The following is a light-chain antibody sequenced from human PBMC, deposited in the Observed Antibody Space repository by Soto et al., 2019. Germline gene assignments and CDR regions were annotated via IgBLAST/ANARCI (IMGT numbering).Light chain of an antibody. Sequence: DIQMTQSPSTLSASVGDRVTITCRASQSISSWLAGYQQKPGKAPKLLIYDASSLESLVPSRVRGSGSGTEFPLTISSLQPDDFATYYCQQYNSYSLTFGPGTKVQLK. CDR2: DAS. V-gene: IGKV1-5*01. CDR1: QSISSW. J-gene: IGKJ1*01. CDR3: QQYNSYSLT.